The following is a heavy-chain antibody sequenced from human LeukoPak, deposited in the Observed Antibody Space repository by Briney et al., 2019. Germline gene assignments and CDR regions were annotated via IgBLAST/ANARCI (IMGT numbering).Heavy chain of an antibody. V-gene: IGHV3-15*07. Sequence: GGSLRLSCAASGFTFSNAWMNWVRQAPGKGLEWVGRIKSKTEGGTTDYATPVKGRFTISRDDSKNTLYLQMNSLKIEDTAVYYCTTGRSDILTGYPHWDQGTLVTVSS. CDR2: IKSKTEGGTT. CDR1: GFTFSNAW. CDR3: TTGRSDILTGYPH. J-gene: IGHJ4*02. D-gene: IGHD3-9*01.